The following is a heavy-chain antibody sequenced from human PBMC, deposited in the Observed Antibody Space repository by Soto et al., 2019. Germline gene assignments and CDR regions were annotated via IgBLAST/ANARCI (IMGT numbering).Heavy chain of an antibody. CDR2: IGTAGDT. CDR3: ARLAAAGDEGYYYGMDV. J-gene: IGHJ6*02. CDR1: GFTFSSYD. D-gene: IGHD6-13*01. V-gene: IGHV3-13*01. Sequence: GGSLRLSCAASGFTFSSYDMHWVRQATGKGLEWVSAIGTAGDTYYPGSVKGRFTISRENAKNSLYLQMNSLRAGDTAVYYCARLAAAGDEGYYYGMDVWGQGTTVTVSS.